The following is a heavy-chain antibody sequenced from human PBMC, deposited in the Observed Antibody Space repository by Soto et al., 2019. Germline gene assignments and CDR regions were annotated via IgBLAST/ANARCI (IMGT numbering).Heavy chain of an antibody. J-gene: IGHJ4*02. CDR1: GFMFGVYA. CDR2: IRSEAWGGTT. Sequence: PGGSLRLSCTTSGFMFGVYAMSWVGQASGKRLEWVGLIRSEAWGGTTEYAASVKGRFTISRDDSKSNAYLQMNRVKPEDTAVYYCTRDGDYRSSGTYGYFEYWGQGT. CDR3: TRDGDYRSSGTYGYFEY. V-gene: IGHV3-49*04. D-gene: IGHD3-10*01.